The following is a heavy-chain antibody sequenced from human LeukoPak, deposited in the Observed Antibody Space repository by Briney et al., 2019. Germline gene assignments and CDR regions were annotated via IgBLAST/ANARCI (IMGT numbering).Heavy chain of an antibody. V-gene: IGHV4-61*02. CDR2: IYTSGST. J-gene: IGHJ4*02. Sequence: SETLSLTCTVSGGSISSGSYYWSWIRQPPGKGLEWIGRIYTSGSTNSNPSLKSRVTISVDTSKNQFSLKLSSVTAADTAVYYCARTSGYSYGYGGFDYWGQGTLVTVSS. D-gene: IGHD5-18*01. CDR1: GGSISSGSYY. CDR3: ARTSGYSYGYGGFDY.